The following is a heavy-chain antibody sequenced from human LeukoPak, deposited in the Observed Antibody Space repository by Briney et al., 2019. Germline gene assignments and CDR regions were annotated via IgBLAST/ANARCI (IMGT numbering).Heavy chain of an antibody. CDR1: GYSFTSFG. CDR2: INGNNGNT. CDR3: ARAVTGHSSSWYNWFDP. V-gene: IGHV1-18*01. D-gene: IGHD6-13*01. J-gene: IGHJ5*02. Sequence: ASVKVSCKASGYSFTSFGITWARQAPGQGLEWMGWINGNNGNTNYAQNLQGRVTMTTDTSTSTANMELRSLRSDDTAVYYCARAVTGHSSSWYNWFDPWGQGTLITVSS.